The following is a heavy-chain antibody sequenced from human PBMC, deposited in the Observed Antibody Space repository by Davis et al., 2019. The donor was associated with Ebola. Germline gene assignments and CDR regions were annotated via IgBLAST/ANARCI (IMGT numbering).Heavy chain of an antibody. D-gene: IGHD3-16*01. CDR1: GFTFRSHW. V-gene: IGHV3-74*01. J-gene: IGHJ6*04. CDR3: ARDWAGLDV. Sequence: HTGGSLRLSCAASGFTFRSHWMHWVRQVPGKGLVWVSRINGDGSRTTYADSVKGRFTSSRDNAKNSLYLQMNSLRVEDTAVYYCARDWAGLDVWGKGTTVTVSS. CDR2: INGDGSRT.